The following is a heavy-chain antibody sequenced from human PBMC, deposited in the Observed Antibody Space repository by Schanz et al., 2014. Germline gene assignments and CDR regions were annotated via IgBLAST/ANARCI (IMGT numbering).Heavy chain of an antibody. CDR2: LWHDGSKK. V-gene: IGHV3-33*08. Sequence: VQLVQSGGGLVQPGGSLRLSCAASGFSFSDYYMSWIRQAPGKGLEWVAILWHDGSKKYYADSVKGRFTVSRDNSKNTLYLQLNSLRAEDTAVYYCARDFHGYGPHLDYWGQGSLVTVSS. CDR3: ARDFHGYGPHLDY. J-gene: IGHJ4*02. CDR1: GFSFSDYY. D-gene: IGHD5-12*01.